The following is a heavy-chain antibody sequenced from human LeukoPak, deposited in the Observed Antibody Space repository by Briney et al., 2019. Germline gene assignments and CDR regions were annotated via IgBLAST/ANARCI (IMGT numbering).Heavy chain of an antibody. CDR1: GCTFNDYG. CDR2: INWNGGST. D-gene: IGHD6-19*01. J-gene: IGHJ4*02. Sequence: GWALRLSCEASGCTFNDYGMSWVRQAPGKGLEWVSGINWNGGSTGYADSVKGRFTISRDNAKNSLYLQMNSLRAEDTALYYCAREYSSGWYDGSFDYWGQGTLVTVSP. V-gene: IGHV3-20*04. CDR3: AREYSSGWYDGSFDY.